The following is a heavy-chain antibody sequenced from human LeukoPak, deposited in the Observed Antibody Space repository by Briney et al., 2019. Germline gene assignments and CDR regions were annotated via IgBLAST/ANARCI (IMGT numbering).Heavy chain of an antibody. V-gene: IGHV1-18*01. CDR2: ISAYKGDT. CDR1: GYTFSSYG. Sequence: ASVKFSCKTSGYTFSSYGISCLRQAPGQGLEWMGWISAYKGDTDYAQKFQGRLTVTRDTSTSTAYMELSSLRSEDTAVYYCATVAPLYSSSSRYDYYYYMDVWGKGTTVTVSS. CDR3: ATVAPLYSSSSRYDYYYYMDV. D-gene: IGHD6-6*01. J-gene: IGHJ6*03.